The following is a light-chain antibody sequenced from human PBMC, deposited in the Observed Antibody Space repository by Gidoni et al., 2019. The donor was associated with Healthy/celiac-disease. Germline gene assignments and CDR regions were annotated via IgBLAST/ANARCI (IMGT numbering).Light chain of an antibody. J-gene: IGKJ4*01. Sequence: DIETTQSLSSLSASVGDRVTLTCKASQDISNYLNWYQQKPGEAPKLLIYDASNLETGGPSRFSRSGSGTDFTFTIISLLPEDISTYYCQQYDNLPPLTFGGGTKVEIK. CDR1: QDISNY. CDR3: QQYDNLPPLT. CDR2: DAS. V-gene: IGKV1-33*01.